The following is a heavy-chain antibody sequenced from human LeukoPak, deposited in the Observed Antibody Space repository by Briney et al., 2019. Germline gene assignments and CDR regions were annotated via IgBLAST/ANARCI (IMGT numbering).Heavy chain of an antibody. CDR1: GYTLTELS. CDR3: ARDPKATNPQPYFDI. J-gene: IGHJ3*02. D-gene: IGHD5-12*01. Sequence: ASVKVSCKVSGYTLTELSMHWVRQAPGQGLEWMGGIIPIFGTANYAQKFQGRVTITADESTSTAYMELSSLRSEDTAVYYCARDPKATNPQPYFDIWGQGTMVTVSS. V-gene: IGHV1-69*13. CDR2: IIPIFGTA.